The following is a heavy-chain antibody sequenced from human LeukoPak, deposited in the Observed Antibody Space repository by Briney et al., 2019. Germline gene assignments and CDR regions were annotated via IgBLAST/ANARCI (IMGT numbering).Heavy chain of an antibody. V-gene: IGHV1-3*01. J-gene: IGHJ4*02. CDR1: GYTFTSYA. CDR3: ARSGWYADLPF. CDR2: INAGDGNT. Sequence: ASVKVSCKASGYTFTSYAMHWERQAPGQRLEWMGWINAGDGNTKYSQKFQGRVTITRDTSASTAYMELSSLRSEDTAVYYCARSGWYADLPFWGQGTLVTACS. D-gene: IGHD6-19*01.